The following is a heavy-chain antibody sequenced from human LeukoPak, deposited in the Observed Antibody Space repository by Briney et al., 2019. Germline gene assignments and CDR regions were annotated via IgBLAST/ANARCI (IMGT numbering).Heavy chain of an antibody. Sequence: GGYLRRSCEETGFTFSSEDMSWVRQAPGKGLEWVSFVSGSGGSTYYADSVKGRFIISRDNSKNTLYLQMSGLRAEDTAVYYCAKDLTPNTNDWNGRLDYWGQGALVTVSS. CDR3: AKDLTPNTNDWNGRLDY. V-gene: IGHV3-23*01. J-gene: IGHJ4*02. CDR2: VSGSGGST. D-gene: IGHD1-1*01. CDR1: GFTFSSED.